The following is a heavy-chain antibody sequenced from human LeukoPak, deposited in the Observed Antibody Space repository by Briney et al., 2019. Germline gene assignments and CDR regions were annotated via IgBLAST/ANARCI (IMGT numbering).Heavy chain of an antibody. CDR3: AKKAGGDY. Sequence: SGGSLRLSCAASGFTFSSYAMHWVRQAPGKGLEWVAVISYDGSNKYYADSVKGRFTISRDNSKNTLYLQMNSLRAEDTAVYYCAKKAGGDYWGQGTLVTVSS. CDR1: GFTFSSYA. CDR2: ISYDGSNK. V-gene: IGHV3-30-3*02. J-gene: IGHJ4*02. D-gene: IGHD3-16*01.